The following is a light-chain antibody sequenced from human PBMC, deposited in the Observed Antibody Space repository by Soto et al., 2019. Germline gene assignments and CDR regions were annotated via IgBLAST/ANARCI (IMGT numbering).Light chain of an antibody. Sequence: DSVLPPSPGTLSLSPGERATLSCRARRRVITYLAGYQQRPGQAPRRLIYDASDRTTGSPARCSGSGSGTDFTLTISSREPEDFAVVYSQHQSSWPMTFGRGTKVDI. V-gene: IGKV3-11*01. CDR2: DAS. CDR1: RRVITY. CDR3: QHQSSWPMT. J-gene: IGKJ4*01.